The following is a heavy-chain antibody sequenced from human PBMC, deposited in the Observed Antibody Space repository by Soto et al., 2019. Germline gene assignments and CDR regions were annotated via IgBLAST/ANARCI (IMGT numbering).Heavy chain of an antibody. CDR1: GFTFDDYA. D-gene: IGHD2-15*01. CDR3: AKDSFDCSGGSCEYYFDY. V-gene: IGHV3-9*01. Sequence: PGGSLRLSCAASGFTFDDYAMHWVRQAPGKGLEWVSGISWNSGSIGYADSVKGRFTISRDNAKNSLYLQMNSLRAEDTALYYCAKDSFDCSGGSCEYYFDYSGQATLVPVSP. CDR2: ISWNSGSI. J-gene: IGHJ4*02.